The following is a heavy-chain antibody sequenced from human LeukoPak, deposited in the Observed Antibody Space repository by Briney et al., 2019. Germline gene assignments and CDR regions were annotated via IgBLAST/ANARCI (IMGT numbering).Heavy chain of an antibody. J-gene: IGHJ3*01. CDR1: GFTFSSYG. CDR2: IRYDGSNK. Sequence: SGGSLRLSCAASGFTFSSYGMHWVRQAPGKGLEWVAFIRYDGSNKYYADSVKGRFSISRDNSQNTMYLQMNSLRSNDTSVYYCARGSRNYADSPGPYAAFDLWGQGTMVTVSS. D-gene: IGHD1-7*01. CDR3: ARGSRNYADSPGPYAAFDL. V-gene: IGHV3-30*02.